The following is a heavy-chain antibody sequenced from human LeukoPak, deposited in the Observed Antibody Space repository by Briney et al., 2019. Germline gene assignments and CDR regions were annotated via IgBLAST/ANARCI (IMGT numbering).Heavy chain of an antibody. CDR1: GFMFSDYC. CDR3: ARDRLANGGLPLYAF. D-gene: IGHD2-8*01. V-gene: IGHV3-11*04. J-gene: IGHJ4*02. CDR2: ISGSGYSK. Sequence: GGSLRLSCVGSGFMFSDYCIGWFRQGPGKGLEWISHISGSGYSKYNADSVKGRFTISRDNDKGSEFLQMNSLRVEDTAVYYCARDRLANGGLPLYAFWGQGTLVTVSS.